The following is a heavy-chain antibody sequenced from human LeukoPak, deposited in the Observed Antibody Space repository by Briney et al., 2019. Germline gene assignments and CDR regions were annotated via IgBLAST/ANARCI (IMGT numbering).Heavy chain of an antibody. J-gene: IGHJ4*02. D-gene: IGHD3-22*01. CDR1: GYTFTGYY. CDR3: ARDQYYDSSGYSPFDY. Sequence: ASVKVSCKASGYTFTGYYMHWVRQAPGQGPEWMGWINPNSGGTNYAQKFQGRVTMTRDTSISTAYMELSRLRSDDTAVYYCARDQYYDSSGYSPFDYWGQGTLVTVSS. V-gene: IGHV1-2*02. CDR2: INPNSGGT.